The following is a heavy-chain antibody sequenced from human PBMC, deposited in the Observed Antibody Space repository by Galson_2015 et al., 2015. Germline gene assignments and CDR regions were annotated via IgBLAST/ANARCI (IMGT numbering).Heavy chain of an antibody. CDR3: ARVVYSAAAGTEWFDP. CDR1: GGSIRRYY. CDR2: IYYSGST. J-gene: IGHJ5*02. Sequence: LSLTCTVSGGSIRRYYWSWIRQPPGKGLEWIGYIYYSGSTNYNPSLKSRVTISVDTSKNQFSLKLSSVTAADTAVYYCARVVYSAAAGTEWFDPWGQGTLVTVSS. V-gene: IGHV4-59*01. D-gene: IGHD6-13*01.